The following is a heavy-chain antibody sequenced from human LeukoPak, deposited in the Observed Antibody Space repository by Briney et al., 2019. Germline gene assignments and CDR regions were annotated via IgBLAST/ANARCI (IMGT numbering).Heavy chain of an antibody. Sequence: GGSPRLSCAASGFTFSRYWMSWVRQAPGKGLEWVANMKQDGSEKYYVDSVRGRFTISRDNAKNSLYLQMNSLRAEDTAVYYCERYLADYWGQGTLVTVSS. CDR2: MKQDGSEK. V-gene: IGHV3-7*01. D-gene: IGHD2-2*01. CDR1: GFTFSRYW. CDR3: ERYLADY. J-gene: IGHJ4*02.